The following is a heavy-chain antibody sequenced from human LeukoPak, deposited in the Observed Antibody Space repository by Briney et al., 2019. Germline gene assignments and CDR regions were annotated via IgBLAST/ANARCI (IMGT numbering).Heavy chain of an antibody. CDR3: AKGGVRGLDH. CDR1: RFTFSSYE. D-gene: IGHD3-10*01. Sequence: GGSLRLSCVASRFTFSSYEMNWVRQAPGKGLDWLSFISSSGDTIYYADSVKGRFTISRDNAKNSLYLQMSSLRAEDTAVYYCAKGGVRGLDHWGRGTLVTVSS. V-gene: IGHV3-48*03. J-gene: IGHJ4*02. CDR2: ISSSGDTI.